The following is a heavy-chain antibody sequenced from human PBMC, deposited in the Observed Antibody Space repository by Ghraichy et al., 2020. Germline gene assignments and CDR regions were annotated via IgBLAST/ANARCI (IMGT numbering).Heavy chain of an antibody. J-gene: IGHJ6*02. D-gene: IGHD2-2*02. Sequence: SETLSLTCTVSGGSVSSGSYYWSWIRQPPGKGLEWIGYIYYSGSTNYNPSLKSRVTISVDTSKNQFSLKLSSVTAADTAVYCCARGQVVVVPAAISMDYYYYYYGMDVWGQGTTVTVSS. CDR2: IYYSGST. CDR1: GGSVSSGSYY. V-gene: IGHV4-61*01. CDR3: ARGQVVVVPAAISMDYYYYYYGMDV.